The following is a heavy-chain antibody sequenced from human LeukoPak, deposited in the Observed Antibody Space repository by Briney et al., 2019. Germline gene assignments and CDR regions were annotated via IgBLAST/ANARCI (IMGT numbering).Heavy chain of an antibody. J-gene: IGHJ4*02. D-gene: IGHD5-24*01. Sequence: SETLSLTCTVSGYSISSGYYWGWIRQTPGKGLEWIGYIYHGGRTDYNPSLKSRVTISVDTSKNQFSLKLSSVTAADTAVYYCARRGWLQAFDYWGQGTLVTVSS. CDR1: GYSISSGYY. V-gene: IGHV4-38-2*02. CDR3: ARRGWLQAFDY. CDR2: IYHGGRT.